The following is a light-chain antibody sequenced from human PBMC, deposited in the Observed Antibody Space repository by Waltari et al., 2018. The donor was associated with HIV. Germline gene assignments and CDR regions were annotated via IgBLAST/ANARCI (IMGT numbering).Light chain of an antibody. Sequence: QSALTQPRSVSGSPGQSVTISCTGSSSDVGGYNYVSWYQQHPTKAPKLIIYDVSERSSGVPDRFSGSKSGNRASLTISGLQAEDEADYYCYSYAGSLLFGGGTKLTVL. J-gene: IGLJ2*01. CDR2: DVS. CDR1: SSDVGGYNY. V-gene: IGLV2-11*01. CDR3: YSYAGSLL.